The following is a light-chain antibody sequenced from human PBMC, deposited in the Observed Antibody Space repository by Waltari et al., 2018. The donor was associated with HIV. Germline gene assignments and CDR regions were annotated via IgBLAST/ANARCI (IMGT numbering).Light chain of an antibody. CDR1: SGHTSYG. CDR3: QTWGAGDHD. Sequence: QLVLTQSPSASASLGGSVKLTCTLDSGHTSYGIAWHQQQPEKGPRYLMRVTSDGSHYKGDGIPDRFSGSSFGAERYLTISSLQSEDEAVYYCQTWGAGDHDFGGGTKLTVL. J-gene: IGLJ2*01. CDR2: VTSDGSH. V-gene: IGLV4-69*01.